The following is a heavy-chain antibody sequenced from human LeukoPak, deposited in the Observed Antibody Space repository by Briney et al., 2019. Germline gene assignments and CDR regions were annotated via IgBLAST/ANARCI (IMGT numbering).Heavy chain of an antibody. CDR3: AREGGNSFGGAFDV. V-gene: IGHV1-46*04. CDR2: INPSGVTT. D-gene: IGHD4-23*01. Sequence: GASVKVSCKASGYTFTSYYMHWVRQAPEQGLEWMGMINPSGVTTIYAQKLQGRVTMTRDTSTSTVYMELSSLRSDDTAVYYCAREGGNSFGGAFDVWGQGTMATVSS. J-gene: IGHJ3*01. CDR1: GYTFTSYY.